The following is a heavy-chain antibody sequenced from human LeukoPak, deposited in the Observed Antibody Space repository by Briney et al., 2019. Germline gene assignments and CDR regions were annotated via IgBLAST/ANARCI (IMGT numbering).Heavy chain of an antibody. J-gene: IGHJ4*02. V-gene: IGHV1-18*01. Sequence: ASVKVSCKASGYTFTTYGLSWVRRAPGQGLEWMGWISTYTSNAKYSQKLQDRVTMTTDTSTSTGYMELRGLTSDDTAVYYCARVDRMAEIDFWGQGTLVIVSA. CDR2: ISTYTSNA. CDR3: ARVDRMAEIDF. CDR1: GYTFTTYG. D-gene: IGHD1-14*01.